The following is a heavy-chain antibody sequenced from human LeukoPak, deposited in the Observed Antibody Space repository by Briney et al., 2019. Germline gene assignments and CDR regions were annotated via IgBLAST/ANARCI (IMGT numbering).Heavy chain of an antibody. Sequence: SETLSLTCTVSGGSISSYYWSWIRQPPGKGLEWIGYIYYSGSTNYNPSLKSRVTISVDTSKNRFSLKLSSVTAADTAVYYCATGWRAASDYWGQGTLVTVSS. J-gene: IGHJ4*02. D-gene: IGHD2-15*01. CDR3: ATGWRAASDY. V-gene: IGHV4-59*01. CDR1: GGSISSYY. CDR2: IYYSGST.